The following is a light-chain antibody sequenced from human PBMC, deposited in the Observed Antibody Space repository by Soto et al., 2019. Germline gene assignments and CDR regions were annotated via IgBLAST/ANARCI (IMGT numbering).Light chain of an antibody. CDR1: QSVSSN. J-gene: IGKJ4*01. CDR3: QQYNNWPPLT. Sequence: EIVMTQSPATLSVSPGERATLSCRASQSVSSNLAWYQQKPGQAPRLLIYGASTRATGISARFSGSGSGTEFTLTSSSLQSEDFAVDYCQQYNNWPPLTFGGGTKVEIK. V-gene: IGKV3-15*01. CDR2: GAS.